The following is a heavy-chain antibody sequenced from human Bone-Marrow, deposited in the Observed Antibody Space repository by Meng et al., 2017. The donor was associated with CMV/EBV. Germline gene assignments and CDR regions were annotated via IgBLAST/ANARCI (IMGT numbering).Heavy chain of an antibody. Sequence: ASVKVSCKASGYTFPSYAISWVRQAPGQGLEWMGWISAYNGNTKFAQNLQGRVTMTRDTSTSTAYMELRSLRSDDTAVYYCASSNYYDSSSYSLFDAFDIWGQGTMVTVSS. CDR1: GYTFPSYA. D-gene: IGHD3-22*01. CDR3: ASSNYYDSSSYSLFDAFDI. CDR2: ISAYNGNT. V-gene: IGHV1-18*01. J-gene: IGHJ3*02.